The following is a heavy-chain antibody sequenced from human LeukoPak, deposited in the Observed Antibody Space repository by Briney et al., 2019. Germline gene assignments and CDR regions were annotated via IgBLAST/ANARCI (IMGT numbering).Heavy chain of an antibody. CDR1: GFTFGSSA. D-gene: IGHD6-13*01. J-gene: IGHJ4*02. Sequence: GGSLRLSCAASGFTFGSSAMSWVRQAPGKGPEWVSTFSRSGPDTYYADSVKGRFTIFRDNSKNTLYLQMNSLRAEDTAVYYCAKGPLGSWYYFDYWGQGTLVTVSS. V-gene: IGHV3-23*01. CDR3: AKGPLGSWYYFDY. CDR2: FSRSGPDT.